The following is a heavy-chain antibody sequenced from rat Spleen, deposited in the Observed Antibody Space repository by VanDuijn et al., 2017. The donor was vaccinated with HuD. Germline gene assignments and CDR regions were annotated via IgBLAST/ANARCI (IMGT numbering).Heavy chain of an antibody. CDR2: IHYEGSST. J-gene: IGHJ2*01. Sequence: EVQLVESGGGLVQPGGSMNLSCAASGFTFNDYYMAWVRQTPKKGLEWVASIHYEGSSTYYGDSVKGRFTISRDNAKITLYLQMNSLRSEDTATYYCARRHYGYTDYFDYWGQGVMVTVSS. CDR3: ARRHYGYTDYFDY. D-gene: IGHD1-9*01. CDR1: GFTFNDYY. V-gene: IGHV5-22*01.